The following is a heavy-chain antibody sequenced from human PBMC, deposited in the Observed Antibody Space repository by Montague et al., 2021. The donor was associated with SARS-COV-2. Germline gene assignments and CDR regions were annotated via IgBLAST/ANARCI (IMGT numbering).Heavy chain of an antibody. V-gene: IGHV4-30-4*01. D-gene: IGHD3-10*01. CDR3: AKGSGYP. CDR1: GDSIINDKYY. Sequence: TLSLTCSVSGDSIINDKYYWSWFRQSPRKGLEWIGFIYDTGSASYHPSLESRVTISIDTSTNQFFLRLTSVTAADTAVYYCAKGSGYPWGQGIRVTVSS. CDR2: IYDTGSA. J-gene: IGHJ5*02.